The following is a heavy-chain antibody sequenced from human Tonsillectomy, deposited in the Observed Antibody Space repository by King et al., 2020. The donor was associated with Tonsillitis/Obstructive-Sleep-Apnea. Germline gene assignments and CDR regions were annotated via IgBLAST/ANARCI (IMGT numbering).Heavy chain of an antibody. CDR3: AKGGEDTTMVTEYFDY. Sequence: VQLVESGGGLEQPGGSLRLSCAASGFTFSSYAMSWVRQAPGKGLEWVSVISGSGGSTYYADSVKGRFTISRDTSKNTLYLQMNSLRAEDTAVYYCAKGGEDTTMVTEYFDYWGQGTLVTVSS. D-gene: IGHD5-18*01. J-gene: IGHJ4*02. CDR2: ISGSGGST. CDR1: GFTFSSYA. V-gene: IGHV3-23*04.